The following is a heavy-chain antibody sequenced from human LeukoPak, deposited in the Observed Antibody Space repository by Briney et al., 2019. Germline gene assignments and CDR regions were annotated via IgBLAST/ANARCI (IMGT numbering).Heavy chain of an antibody. CDR3: AKRGVVIRVFLVGFHKEAYYFES. J-gene: IGHJ4*02. CDR2: ISDSGGST. CDR1: GITLSNYG. Sequence: GGSLRLSCAVSGITLSNYGMSWVRQAPRKGLEWVAGISDSGGSTKYADSVKGRFTISRDNPKNTLFLQMNSLRADDTAVYFCAKRGVVIRVFLVGFHKEAYYFESWGQGALVTVSS. D-gene: IGHD3/OR15-3a*01. V-gene: IGHV3-23*01.